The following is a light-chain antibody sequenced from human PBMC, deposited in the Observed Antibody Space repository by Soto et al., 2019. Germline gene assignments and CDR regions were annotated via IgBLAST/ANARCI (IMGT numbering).Light chain of an antibody. Sequence: QSVLTQPPSASGTPGQRVTISCSGSSSNIGSNTVNWYQQLPGTAPKLLIYSNNQRPSGVPDRFSGSKSGTSASLAISGLQSEDEADYYCAAWDDSLNVPVFGGGTK. V-gene: IGLV1-44*01. CDR1: SSNIGSNT. J-gene: IGLJ2*01. CDR2: SNN. CDR3: AAWDDSLNVPV.